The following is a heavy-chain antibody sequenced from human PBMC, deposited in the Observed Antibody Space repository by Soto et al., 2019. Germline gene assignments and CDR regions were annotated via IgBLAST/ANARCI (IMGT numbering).Heavy chain of an antibody. D-gene: IGHD1-7*01. CDR1: GASVSSYY. V-gene: IGHV4-59*02. Sequence: SETLSLTXSVSGASVSSYYWSWVRQPPGKGLEWIGYIYYIGAYNYNPSLKSRVTISVDTSKNQFSLKLTSVTAADTAVYYCARTPETRDWLDPWGQGTLVTVSS. CDR2: IYYIGAY. CDR3: ARTPETRDWLDP. J-gene: IGHJ5*02.